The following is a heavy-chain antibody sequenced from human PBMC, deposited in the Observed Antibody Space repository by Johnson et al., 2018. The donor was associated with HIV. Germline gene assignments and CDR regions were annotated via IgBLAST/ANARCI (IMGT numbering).Heavy chain of an antibody. D-gene: IGHD3-22*01. V-gene: IGHV3-30*03. Sequence: QMLLVESGGGVVQPGRSLRLSCAASGFTFSSYGMHWVRQAPGKGLEWVAVISYDGSNKYYADSVKGRFTISRDNSKNTLYLQMNSLRAEDTAVYYCASGYYDSSGYYPDAFDIWGQGTMVTVSS. CDR3: ASGYYDSSGYYPDAFDI. CDR1: GFTFSSYG. J-gene: IGHJ3*02. CDR2: ISYDGSNK.